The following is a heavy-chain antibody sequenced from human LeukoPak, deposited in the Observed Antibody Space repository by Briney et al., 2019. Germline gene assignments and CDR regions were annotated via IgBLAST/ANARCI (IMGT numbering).Heavy chain of an antibody. CDR2: INPNSGGT. Sequence: ASVTVSCKASGYTFTGYYMHWVRQAPGQGLEWMGWINPNSGGTNYAQKFQGRVTMTRDTSISTGYMELSRLRSDDTAVYYCAREGHYITGTTSDWFDPWGQGTLVTVSS. J-gene: IGHJ5*02. CDR1: GYTFTGYY. CDR3: AREGHYITGTTSDWFDP. D-gene: IGHD1-7*01. V-gene: IGHV1-2*02.